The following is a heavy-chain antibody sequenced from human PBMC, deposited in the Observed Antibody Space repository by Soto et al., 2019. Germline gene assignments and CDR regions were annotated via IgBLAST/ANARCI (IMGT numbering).Heavy chain of an antibody. CDR1: GYSFTIYW. CDR2: IDPSDSYT. Sequence: PGESLKISCNGSGYSFTIYWIRWVRQMPGKGLEWMGRIDPSDSYTNYSPSFQGHVTISADKSISTAYLQWSSLKASDTAMYYCARPYYYDSSGYYYGYWGQGTLVTVSS. D-gene: IGHD3-22*01. CDR3: ARPYYYDSSGYYYGY. J-gene: IGHJ4*02. V-gene: IGHV5-10-1*01.